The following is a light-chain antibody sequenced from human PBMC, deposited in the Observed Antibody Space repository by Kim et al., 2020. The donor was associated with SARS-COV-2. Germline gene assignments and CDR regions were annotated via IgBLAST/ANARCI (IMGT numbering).Light chain of an antibody. J-gene: IGLJ3*02. CDR2: DVS. V-gene: IGLV2-14*03. CDR1: SSDVGGYNY. Sequence: QSITISWTGTSSDVGGYNYVSWYQQHPGKAPKLMIYDVSNRPSGVSNRFSGSKSGNTASLTISGLQAEDEADYYCSSYTSSSTWVFGGGTQLTV. CDR3: SSYTSSSTWV.